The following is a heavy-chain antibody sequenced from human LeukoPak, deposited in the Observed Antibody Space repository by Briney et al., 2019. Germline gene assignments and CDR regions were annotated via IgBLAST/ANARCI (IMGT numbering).Heavy chain of an antibody. CDR3: ARAPYDFWSGYYGGLCFDY. Sequence: SETLSLTCAVSGGSISSSNWWSWVRQPPGKGLEWIGEIYHSGSTNYNPSLKSRVTISVDKSKSQFSLKLSSVTAADTAVYYCARAPYDFWSGYYGGLCFDYWGQGTLVTVSS. J-gene: IGHJ4*02. CDR2: IYHSGST. CDR1: GGSISSSNW. D-gene: IGHD3-3*01. V-gene: IGHV4-4*02.